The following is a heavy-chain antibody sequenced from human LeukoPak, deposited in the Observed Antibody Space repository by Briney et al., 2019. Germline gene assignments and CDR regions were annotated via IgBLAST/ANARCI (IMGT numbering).Heavy chain of an antibody. J-gene: IGHJ6*04. CDR1: GGTFISYA. Sequence: SVKVSCKASGGTFISYAISCERQAPGQGLEWMGGIIPIFGTANYAQKFQGRVTITADKSTSTAYMELSSLRSEDTAVYYCARVDGSGGMDVWGKGTTVTVSS. CDR3: ARVDGSGGMDV. V-gene: IGHV1-69*06. D-gene: IGHD3-10*01. CDR2: IIPIFGTA.